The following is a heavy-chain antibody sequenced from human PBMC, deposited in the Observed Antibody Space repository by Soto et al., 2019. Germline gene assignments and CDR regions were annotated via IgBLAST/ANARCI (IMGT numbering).Heavy chain of an antibody. CDR2: TYQSGSA. Sequence: PSETLSLTCTVSSGSISSGGYSWTWIRQSPGKGLEWIGYTYQSGSAYYNPSLKSRVTISVDRSKNQFSLNLTSVTAADTAVYYCARDYYGMDVWGQGTTVTAP. CDR1: SGSISSGGYS. V-gene: IGHV4-30-2*06. CDR3: ARDYYGMDV. J-gene: IGHJ6*02.